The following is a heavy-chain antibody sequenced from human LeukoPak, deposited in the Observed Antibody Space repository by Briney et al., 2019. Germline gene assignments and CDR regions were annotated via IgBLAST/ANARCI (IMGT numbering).Heavy chain of an antibody. CDR1: GFTFSSYA. CDR3: AREKSDSSGPYYYYYMDV. CDR2: IYSGGST. D-gene: IGHD3-22*01. Sequence: GGSLRLSCAASGFTFSSYAMSWVRQAPGKGLEWVSVIYSGGSTYYADSVKGRFTISRDNSRNTLYLQMNSLRAEDTAVYYCAREKSDSSGPYYYYYMDVWGKGTTVTISS. J-gene: IGHJ6*03. V-gene: IGHV3-53*01.